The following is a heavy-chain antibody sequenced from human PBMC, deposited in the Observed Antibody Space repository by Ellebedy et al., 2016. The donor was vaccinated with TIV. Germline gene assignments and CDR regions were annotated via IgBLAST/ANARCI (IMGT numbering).Heavy chain of an antibody. CDR3: AEGRSGWYYFDY. CDR2: MSTGGTI. J-gene: IGHJ4*02. D-gene: IGHD6-19*01. V-gene: IGHV4-4*08. CDR1: GNSVTHYF. Sequence: SETLSLTCTVSGNSVTHYFWSWVRQPPGKALEWIAYMSTGGTISYNPSLNSRVSISIDTSKNQVPLRLSSVTVADTAVYYCAEGRSGWYYFDYWGQGTPVTVSS.